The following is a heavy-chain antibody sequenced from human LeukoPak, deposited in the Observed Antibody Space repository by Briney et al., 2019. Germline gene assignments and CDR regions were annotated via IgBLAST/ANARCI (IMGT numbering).Heavy chain of an antibody. D-gene: IGHD2-2*03. J-gene: IGHJ4*02. CDR2: IYYSGST. CDR1: GGSISSYY. CDR3: ARDGYLAADY. V-gene: IGHV4-59*12. Sequence: SETLSLTCTVSGGSISSYYWSWIRQPPGKGLEWIGYIYYSGSTNYNPSLKSRVTISVDTSKNQFSLKLSSVTAADTAVYYCARDGYLAADYWGQGTLVTVSS.